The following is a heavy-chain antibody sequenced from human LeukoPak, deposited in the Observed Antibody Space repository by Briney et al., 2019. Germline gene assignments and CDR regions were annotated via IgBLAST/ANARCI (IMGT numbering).Heavy chain of an antibody. CDR2: ISSSGSTI. D-gene: IGHD3-3*01. CDR3: ARARVTIFGVATAFDI. J-gene: IGHJ3*02. CDR1: GFTFSDYY. Sequence: GGSPRLSCAASGFTFSDYYMSWIRQAPGKGLEWVSYISSSGSTIYYADSVKGRFTISRDNAKNSLYLQMNSLRAEDTAVYYCARARVTIFGVATAFDIWGQGTMVTVSS. V-gene: IGHV3-11*04.